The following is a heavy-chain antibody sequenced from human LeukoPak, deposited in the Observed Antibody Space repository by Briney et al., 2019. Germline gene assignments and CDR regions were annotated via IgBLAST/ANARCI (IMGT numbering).Heavy chain of an antibody. Sequence: PGGSLRLSCAASGFIFSTYDMSWVRQAPGKGLEWVSSISSSSSYIYYADSVKGRFTISRDNAKNSLYLQMNSLRAEDTAVYYCARKAFFDYWGQGTLVPVSS. J-gene: IGHJ4*02. CDR2: ISSSSSYI. CDR3: ARKAFFDY. V-gene: IGHV3-21*01. CDR1: GFIFSTYD.